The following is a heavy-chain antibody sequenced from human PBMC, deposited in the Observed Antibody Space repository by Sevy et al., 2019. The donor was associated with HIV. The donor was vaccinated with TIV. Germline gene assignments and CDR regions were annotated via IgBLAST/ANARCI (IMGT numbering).Heavy chain of an antibody. Sequence: GGSLRLSCAASGFIFSNYGMNWVRQAPGKGLEWVSSISSTGSYIYYGDSMKGRFTISRDNAKNSLFLQMNSLRAEDTAVYYCAREDYSNYYFDAMDIWGQGTTVTVSS. CDR3: AREDYSNYYFDAMDI. CDR2: ISSTGSYI. J-gene: IGHJ6*01. CDR1: GFIFSNYG. D-gene: IGHD4-4*01. V-gene: IGHV3-21*01.